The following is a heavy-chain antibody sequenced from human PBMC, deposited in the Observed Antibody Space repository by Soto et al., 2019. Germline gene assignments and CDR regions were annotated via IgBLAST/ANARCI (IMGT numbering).Heavy chain of an antibody. CDR1: GGSISSGGYY. D-gene: IGHD5-12*01. V-gene: IGHV4-31*03. CDR2: IYYSGST. Sequence: PSETLSLTCTVSGGSISSGGYYWSWIRQHPGKGLEWIGYIYYSGSTYYNPSLKSRVTISVDTSKNQFSLKLSSVTAADTAVYYCARAAIVATMRWFDPWGQGTPVTVSS. J-gene: IGHJ5*02. CDR3: ARAAIVATMRWFDP.